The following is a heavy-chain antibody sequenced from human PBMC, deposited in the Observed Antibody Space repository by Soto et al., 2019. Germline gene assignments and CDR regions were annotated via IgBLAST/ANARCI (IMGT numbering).Heavy chain of an antibody. D-gene: IGHD3-16*01. J-gene: IGHJ4*02. Sequence: QVRLQQWGAGLLKPSETLSLTCAVYGGSFSGYTWIWIRQPPGKGLEWIGEINHSGTTNHNPSLKSRVIISVDTSKKQFSLRLTSVTAADTAVYYCARGSDYTSSFDYWGQGTLVTVSS. CDR3: ARGSDYTSSFDY. CDR2: INHSGTT. CDR1: GGSFSGYT. V-gene: IGHV4-34*01.